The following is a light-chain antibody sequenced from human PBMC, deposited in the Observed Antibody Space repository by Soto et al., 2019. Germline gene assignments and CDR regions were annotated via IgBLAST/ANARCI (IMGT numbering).Light chain of an antibody. J-gene: IGKJ1*01. CDR1: QSLLHSNGYNY. V-gene: IGKV2-28*01. CDR3: MQALQTRT. CDR2: LGS. Sequence: DMVMTQSPLSLPVTPGEPASISCRSSQSLLHSNGYNYLDWYLQKPGQSPQLLIYLGSYRASGVPDRFSGSGSGTDFTLKISRVEAEDVGVYYCMQALQTRTLGQGTKVDI.